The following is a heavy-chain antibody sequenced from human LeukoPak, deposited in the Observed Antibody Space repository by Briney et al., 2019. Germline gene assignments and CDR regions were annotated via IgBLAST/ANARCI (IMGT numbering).Heavy chain of an antibody. CDR3: ARDTRSGMDV. J-gene: IGHJ6*02. CDR2: IYYSGST. CDR1: GGSISSYY. V-gene: IGHV4-59*01. Sequence: SETLSLTCTVSGGSISSYYWSWIRQPPGKGLEWIGYIYYSGSTNYNPSLKSRVTISVDTSKNQFSLKLSSVTAADTAVYYCARDTRSGMDVWGQGTTVTVSS.